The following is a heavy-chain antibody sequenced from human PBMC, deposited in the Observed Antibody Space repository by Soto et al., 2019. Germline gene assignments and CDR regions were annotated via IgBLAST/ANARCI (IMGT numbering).Heavy chain of an antibody. CDR3: AREPDYDFWSGPGRTRWFDP. CDR2: ISSSGSTI. Sequence: PGGSLRLSCAASGFAFSSYEMNWVRQAPGKGLEWVSYISSSGSTIYYADSVKGRFTISRDNAKNSLYLQMNSLRAEDTAVYYCAREPDYDFWSGPGRTRWFDPWGQGTLVTVSS. CDR1: GFAFSSYE. J-gene: IGHJ5*02. V-gene: IGHV3-48*03. D-gene: IGHD3-3*01.